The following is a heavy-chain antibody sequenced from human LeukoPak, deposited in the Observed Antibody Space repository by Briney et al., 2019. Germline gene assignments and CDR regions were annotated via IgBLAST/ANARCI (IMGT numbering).Heavy chain of an antibody. CDR2: IINDGSQK. Sequence: PAGSLRLSCAASGFTFSTYWMMWVRQAPGKGLEWVASIINDGSQKYYVDSVKGRFTVSRDNAKNSLFLQMNSLRAEDTAVYYCARYFNSNGYSSLLGDYWGQGTLVTVSS. J-gene: IGHJ4*02. CDR1: GFTFSTYW. CDR3: ARYFNSNGYSSLLGDY. V-gene: IGHV3-7*01. D-gene: IGHD3-22*01.